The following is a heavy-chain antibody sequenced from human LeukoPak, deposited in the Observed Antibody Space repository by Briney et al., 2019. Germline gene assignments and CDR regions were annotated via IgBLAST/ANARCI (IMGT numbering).Heavy chain of an antibody. V-gene: IGHV1-69*04. CDR3: ARVWNYVLLDY. D-gene: IGHD1-7*01. CDR2: IIPILGIA. Sequence: GASVKVSCKASGGTFSSYAISWVRQAPGQGLEWMGRIIPILGIANYAQKFQGRVTITADKSTSTAYMELSSLRSEDTAVYYCARVWNYVLLDYWGQGTLVTVSS. CDR1: GGTFSSYA. J-gene: IGHJ4*02.